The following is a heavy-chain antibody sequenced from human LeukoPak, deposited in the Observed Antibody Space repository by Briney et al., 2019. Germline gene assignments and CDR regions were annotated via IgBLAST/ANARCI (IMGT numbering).Heavy chain of an antibody. D-gene: IGHD3-22*01. Sequence: ASVKVSCKFSGYTLTELSMHWVRQAPGKGLEWMGGFDPEDGETIYAQKLQGRVTMTTDTSTSTAYMELRSLRSDDTAVYYCARDVFGPIAVVAYNWFDPWGQGTLVTVSS. V-gene: IGHV1-24*01. J-gene: IGHJ5*02. CDR1: GYTLTELS. CDR2: FDPEDGET. CDR3: ARDVFGPIAVVAYNWFDP.